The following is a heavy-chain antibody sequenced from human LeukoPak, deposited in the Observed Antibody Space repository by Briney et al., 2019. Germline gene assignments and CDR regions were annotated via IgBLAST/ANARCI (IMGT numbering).Heavy chain of an antibody. CDR1: GFTFDDYA. D-gene: IGHD6-19*01. Sequence: PGRSLRLSCAASGFTFDDYAMYWVRQAPGKGLEWVSGISWNSGSIGYADSVKGRFTISRDNAKNSLYLQMNSLRAEDTALYYCAKDIGSSGWSSFDYWGQGTLVTVSS. V-gene: IGHV3-9*01. J-gene: IGHJ4*02. CDR3: AKDIGSSGWSSFDY. CDR2: ISWNSGSI.